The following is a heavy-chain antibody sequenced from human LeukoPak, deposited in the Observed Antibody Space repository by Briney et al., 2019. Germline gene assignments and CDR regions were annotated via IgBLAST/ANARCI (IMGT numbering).Heavy chain of an antibody. J-gene: IGHJ5*02. CDR2: ISAYNGNT. CDR1: GYTFTSYG. Sequence: ASVKVSCKASGYTFTSYGISWVRQAPGQGLEWMGWISAYNGNTNYAQKLQGRVTMTTDTSTSTAYMELRSLRSDDTAVYYCARGGPVYCSSTSCYGENWFDPWGQGTLVTVSS. D-gene: IGHD2-2*01. CDR3: ARGGPVYCSSTSCYGENWFDP. V-gene: IGHV1-18*01.